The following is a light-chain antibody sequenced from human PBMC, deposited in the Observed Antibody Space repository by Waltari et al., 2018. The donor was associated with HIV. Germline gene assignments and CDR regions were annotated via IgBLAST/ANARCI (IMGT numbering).Light chain of an antibody. CDR3: VAWDDTLNAWV. CDR1: SSNIGSSA. CDR2: SND. Sequence: QSVLIQAPSASATPGQRVTISCSGGSSNIGSSAGHWQQQLPGTAPKLLTLSNDQRPSGVPDRFSGSKSGTSASLAISGLQSEDEADYYCVAWDDTLNAWVFGGGTKLTVL. V-gene: IGLV1-44*01. J-gene: IGLJ3*02.